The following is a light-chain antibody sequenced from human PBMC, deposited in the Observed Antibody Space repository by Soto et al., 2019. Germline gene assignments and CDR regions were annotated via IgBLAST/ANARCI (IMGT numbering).Light chain of an antibody. CDR3: HQYGSSPIT. CDR2: GAS. Sequence: EIVLTQSPGSLSLSPGETATLSCRASQSVSSNYLAWYQHNPGQAPRLLIYGASSRATAISDRFSGSGSGTDFTLTVSRLEPEDFAVYYCHQYGSSPITFGQGTRLEIK. J-gene: IGKJ5*01. CDR1: QSVSSNY. V-gene: IGKV3-20*01.